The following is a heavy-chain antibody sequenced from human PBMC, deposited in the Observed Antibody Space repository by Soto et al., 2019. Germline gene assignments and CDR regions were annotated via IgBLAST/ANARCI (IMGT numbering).Heavy chain of an antibody. J-gene: IGHJ4*02. D-gene: IGHD6-13*01. CDR1: GFTVSSNY. Sequence: PGGSLRLSCAASGFTVSSNYMSWVRQAPGKGLEWVSAISGSGGSTYYADSVKGRFTISRDNSKNTLYLQMNSLRAEDTAVYYCAKDGAAEGEFDYWGQGTLVTVSS. CDR2: ISGSGGST. CDR3: AKDGAAEGEFDY. V-gene: IGHV3-23*01.